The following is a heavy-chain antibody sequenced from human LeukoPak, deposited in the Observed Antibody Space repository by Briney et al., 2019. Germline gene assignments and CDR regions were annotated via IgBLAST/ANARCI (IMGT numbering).Heavy chain of an antibody. J-gene: IGHJ4*02. V-gene: IGHV3-74*01. CDR3: ARVGVGMYHFDH. Sequence: GGSLRLSCAASGFTLSTYWMHWVRQAPGKGLVWVSRINPDGSTTTYADSVEGRFTISRDNAKNTLYLQMSSLRAEDTAAYYCARVGVGMYHFDHWGQGTLVTVSS. D-gene: IGHD2-2*01. CDR2: INPDGSTT. CDR1: GFTLSTYW.